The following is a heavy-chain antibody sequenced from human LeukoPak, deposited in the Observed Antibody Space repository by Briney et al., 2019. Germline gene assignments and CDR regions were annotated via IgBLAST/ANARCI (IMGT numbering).Heavy chain of an antibody. CDR2: ISGSGGDT. CDR3: ATSSGWYPKYFDY. D-gene: IGHD6-19*01. V-gene: IGHV3-23*01. Sequence: GGSLRLSCAASGFTFSSYPMSWVRQAPGKGLDWVSAISGSGGDTYYADSVKGRFTISRDNSKNTLDLQMNSLRAEGTALYYCATSSGWYPKYFDYWGQGTLVTVSS. J-gene: IGHJ4*02. CDR1: GFTFSSYP.